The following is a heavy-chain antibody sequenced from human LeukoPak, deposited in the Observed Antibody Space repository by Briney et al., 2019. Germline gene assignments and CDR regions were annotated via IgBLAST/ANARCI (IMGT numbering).Heavy chain of an antibody. V-gene: IGHV3-23*01. D-gene: IGHD3-3*01. J-gene: IGHJ3*01. CDR1: GFTFSSYA. CDR3: AKDRVFGVVIIGFDL. Sequence: PGGPLRLSCAASGFTFSSYAMSWVRQTPGKGLEWVSVITGSGGNTYYADSVKGRFSISRDNSKNTIYLHMNNLRAEDTAIYYCAKDRVFGVVIIGFDLWGQGTMVTVSS. CDR2: ITGSGGNT.